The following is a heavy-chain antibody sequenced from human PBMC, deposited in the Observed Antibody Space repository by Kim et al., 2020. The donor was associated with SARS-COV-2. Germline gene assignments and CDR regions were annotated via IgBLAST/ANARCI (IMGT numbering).Heavy chain of an antibody. J-gene: IGHJ4*02. CDR3: ARARIAVADLGYYFDY. CDR1: GYTFTSYY. V-gene: IGHV1-46*01. Sequence: ASVKVSCKASGYTFTSYYMHWVRQAPGQGLEWMGIINPSGGSTSYAQKFQGRVTMTRDTSTSTVYMELSSLRSEDTAVYYCARARIAVADLGYYFDYWGQGTLVTVSS. D-gene: IGHD6-19*01. CDR2: INPSGGST.